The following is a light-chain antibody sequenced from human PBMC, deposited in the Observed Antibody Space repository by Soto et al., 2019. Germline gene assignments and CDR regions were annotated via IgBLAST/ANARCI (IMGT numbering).Light chain of an antibody. Sequence: IVRTQSPATLSLSPGERATLSCRASQSISSNLAWYQQKPGQAPRLLIYGASTRATGIPARFSGSGSGTDFTLTISSLQSEDFAVYYCQQYNKWPRTFGQGTKV. CDR3: QQYNKWPRT. V-gene: IGKV3-15*01. CDR1: QSISSN. J-gene: IGKJ1*01. CDR2: GAS.